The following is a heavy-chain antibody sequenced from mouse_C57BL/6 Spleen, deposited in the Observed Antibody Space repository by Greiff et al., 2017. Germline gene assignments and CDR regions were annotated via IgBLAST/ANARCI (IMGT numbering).Heavy chain of an antibody. V-gene: IGHV1-9*01. D-gene: IGHD2-5*01. CDR3: ARTTYYSNYEFAY. CDR1: GFTFTASW. CDR2: ILPGSGSI. Sequence: LLQPGASLKLSCTSTGFTFTASWFEWVKQRPGHGIEWLGEILPGSGSINYNDKFKGKATFTADTSSNTAYRQLSSLTTEDSAIDYCARTTYYSNYEFAYWGQGTLVTVSA. J-gene: IGHJ3*01.